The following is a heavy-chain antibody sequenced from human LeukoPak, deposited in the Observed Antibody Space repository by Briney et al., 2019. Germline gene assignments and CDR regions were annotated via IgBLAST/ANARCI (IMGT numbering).Heavy chain of an antibody. D-gene: IGHD1-26*01. V-gene: IGHV4-34*01. CDR1: GGSFSGYY. CDR2: INHSGST. CDR3: ARGLVGAIYH. J-gene: IGHJ4*02. Sequence: SETLSLTCAVYGGSFSGYYWSWIRQPPGKGLEWIGEINHSGSTNYDPSLKSRVTISVDTSKNQFSLKLSSVTAADTAVYYCARGLVGAIYHWGQGTLVTVSS.